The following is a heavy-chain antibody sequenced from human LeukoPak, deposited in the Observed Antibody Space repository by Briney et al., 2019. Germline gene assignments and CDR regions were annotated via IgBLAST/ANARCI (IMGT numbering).Heavy chain of an antibody. CDR2: IWYDGSKT. J-gene: IGHJ4*02. CDR1: GFTFSSFG. CDR3: ARDPRGIAVAGTLDN. D-gene: IGHD6-19*01. V-gene: IGHV3-33*01. Sequence: GGSLRLSCEASGFTFSSFGMHWVRQCPGKGLEWVAVIWYDGSKTYYADSVKGRFTISRDNSKNTLYLKMNSLRAEDTAVYYCARDPRGIAVAGTLDNWGQGTQLTVSS.